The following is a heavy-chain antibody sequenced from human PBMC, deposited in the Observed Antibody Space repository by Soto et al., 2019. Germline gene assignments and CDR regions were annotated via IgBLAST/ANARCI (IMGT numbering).Heavy chain of an antibody. V-gene: IGHV4-61*01. J-gene: IGHJ4*02. CDR1: GASLSSGSYY. D-gene: IGHD2-8*02. CDR2: FYYTGTT. CDR3: ARISYWVKDY. Sequence: SETLSLTCTASGASLSSGSYYWSWIRQPPGKGLEWIGYFYYTGTTKYNPSLESRVTISADTSKNQFSLNLTSVTAADTAVYYCARISYWVKDYWGQGALVTVS.